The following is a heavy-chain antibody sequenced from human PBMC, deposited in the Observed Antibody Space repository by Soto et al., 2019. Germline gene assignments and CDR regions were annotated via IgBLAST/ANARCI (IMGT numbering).Heavy chain of an antibody. J-gene: IGHJ3*02. CDR2: IKQDGSEK. CDR1: GFTFSSYW. CDR3: ARLTGEQGRDAFDI. Sequence: GGSLRLSCAASGFTFSSYWMSWVRQAPGKGLEWVANIKQDGSEKYYVDSVKGRFTISRDNAKNSLYLQMNSLRAEDTAVYYCARLTGEQGRDAFDIWGQGTMVTVSS. V-gene: IGHV3-7*03. D-gene: IGHD7-27*01.